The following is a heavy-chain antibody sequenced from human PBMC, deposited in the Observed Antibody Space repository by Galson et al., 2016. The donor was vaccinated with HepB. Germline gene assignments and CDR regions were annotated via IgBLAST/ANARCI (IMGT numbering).Heavy chain of an antibody. J-gene: IGHJ6*02. Sequence: SLRLSCAASGFTFDDYAMHWVRQAPGKGLEWVSGINWNSASIDYADSVRGRFTIPRDNAKNSLYLQMNSLRDEDTALYYCAKDTMVRGVIPYGLDVWGQGTTVTVSS. CDR2: INWNSASI. CDR1: GFTFDDYA. V-gene: IGHV3-9*01. CDR3: AKDTMVRGVIPYGLDV. D-gene: IGHD3-10*01.